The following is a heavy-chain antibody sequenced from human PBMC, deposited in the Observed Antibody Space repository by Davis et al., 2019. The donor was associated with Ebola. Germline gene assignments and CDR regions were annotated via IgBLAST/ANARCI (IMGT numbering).Heavy chain of an antibody. J-gene: IGHJ5*02. CDR3: ANSPGFGVVIP. Sequence: GESLKISCAASGFTFSTYAMSWVRQAPGKGLEWVSGISGSGGRTYYADSVKGRFTISRDNSKNTLYLQMNTLRAEDTAVYYCANSPGFGVVIPWGQGTLVTVSS. CDR2: ISGSGGRT. CDR1: GFTFSTYA. D-gene: IGHD3-3*01. V-gene: IGHV3-23*01.